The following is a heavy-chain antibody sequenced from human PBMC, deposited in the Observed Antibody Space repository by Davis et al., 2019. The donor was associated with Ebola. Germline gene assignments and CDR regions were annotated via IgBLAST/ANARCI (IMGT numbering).Heavy chain of an antibody. CDR1: GGSSSGYY. Sequence: SETLSLTCAVYGGSSSGYYWSWIRQPPGKGLEWLGEINHSGSTNYNPSLKSRVTISVDTSKNQFSLKLSSVTAADTAVYYCARGWLVNPGFDYWGQGTLVTVSS. CDR2: INHSGST. D-gene: IGHD6-19*01. CDR3: ARGWLVNPGFDY. J-gene: IGHJ4*02. V-gene: IGHV4-34*01.